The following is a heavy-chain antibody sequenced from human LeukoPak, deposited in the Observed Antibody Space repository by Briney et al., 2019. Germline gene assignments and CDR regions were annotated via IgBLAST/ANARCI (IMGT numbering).Heavy chain of an antibody. Sequence: SLKVSWKASGGTLNGYRKKWVQQAPEQGHEWMGATIPIFGTTKYAQKSQGRDTITADDSTDPANMELRSLRSEDTAVYYCARADYELASLRLDVFDMWGQGTMVTVSS. V-gene: IGHV1-69*13. D-gene: IGHD4-17*01. CDR1: GGTLNGYR. CDR2: TIPIFGTT. CDR3: ARADYELASLRLDVFDM. J-gene: IGHJ3*02.